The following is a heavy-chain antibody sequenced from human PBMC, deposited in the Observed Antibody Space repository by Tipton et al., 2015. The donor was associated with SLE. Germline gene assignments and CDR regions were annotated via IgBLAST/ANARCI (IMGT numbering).Heavy chain of an antibody. D-gene: IGHD5-24*01. Sequence: SLRLSCAASGFTFSEYYMSWIRQAPGKGLEWVSYISSSGSTIYYADSVKGRFTISRDNVNNSLYLQMNSLRAEDTAVYYCARWPRGATIPSPGDYWGQGTLVTVSS. CDR3: ARWPRGATIPSPGDY. J-gene: IGHJ4*02. V-gene: IGHV3-11*01. CDR2: ISSSGSTI. CDR1: GFTFSEYY.